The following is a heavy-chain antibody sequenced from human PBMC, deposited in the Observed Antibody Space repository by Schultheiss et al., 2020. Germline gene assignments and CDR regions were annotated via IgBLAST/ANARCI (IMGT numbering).Heavy chain of an antibody. V-gene: IGHV1-69*02. Sequence: KVSCKASGGTFSSYTISWVRQAPGQGLEWMGRIIPILGIANYAQKFQGRVTITADKSTSTAYMELSSLRSEDTAVYYCARGCAGTSCYFSGEDPGSPFDPWGQGTLVTVSS. D-gene: IGHD2-2*01. CDR1: GGTFSSYT. CDR2: IIPILGIA. J-gene: IGHJ5*02. CDR3: ARGCAGTSCYFSGEDPGSPFDP.